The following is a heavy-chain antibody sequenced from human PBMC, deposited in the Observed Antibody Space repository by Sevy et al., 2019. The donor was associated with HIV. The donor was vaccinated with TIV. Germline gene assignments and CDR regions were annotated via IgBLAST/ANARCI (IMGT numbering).Heavy chain of an antibody. CDR2: ISNSGNTR. CDR1: GFTFSDYY. D-gene: IGHD6-19*01. Sequence: GGYLRLSCAASGFTFSDYYMTWIRQAPGKGLDWVSYISNSGNTRKYADSVKGRFTISRDNAKNSLYLQMNSLRAEDTAVYYCARHMSSSRGDLDYWGQGTLVTVSS. V-gene: IGHV3-11*01. J-gene: IGHJ4*02. CDR3: ARHMSSSRGDLDY.